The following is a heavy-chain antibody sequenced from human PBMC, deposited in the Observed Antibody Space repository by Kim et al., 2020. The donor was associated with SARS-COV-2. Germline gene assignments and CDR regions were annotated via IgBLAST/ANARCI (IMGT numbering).Heavy chain of an antibody. D-gene: IGHD3-16*01. J-gene: IGHJ4*02. CDR2: INGDGGLT. CDR1: GFTFSSFA. Sequence: GGSLRLSCAASGFTFSSFAMTWVRQLPGKGLEWLSVINGDGGLTFYADSVKGRFTISRDNSKNTLYLQMNGLRADDTAVYYCAKGFHYGSGDMPNYFDYWGQGTLVTVSS. V-gene: IGHV3-23*01. CDR3: AKGFHYGSGDMPNYFDY.